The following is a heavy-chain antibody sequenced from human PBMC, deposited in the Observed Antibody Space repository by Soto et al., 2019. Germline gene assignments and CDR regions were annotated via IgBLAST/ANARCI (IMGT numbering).Heavy chain of an antibody. Sequence: QVQLVQSGTEVQKPGASVKVSCKASGYTFTTHYMHWVRQAPGQGLEWMGIINPSGGRTTYALKFQGRVTMTSDTSTNTVYVELTSLRSEDTAIYFCARAGENYGSGTFSPPLRYYFNSWGQGTLVTVSS. CDR1: GYTFTTHY. V-gene: IGHV1-46*01. CDR2: INPSGGRT. CDR3: ARAGENYGSGTFSPPLRYYFNS. D-gene: IGHD3-10*01. J-gene: IGHJ4*02.